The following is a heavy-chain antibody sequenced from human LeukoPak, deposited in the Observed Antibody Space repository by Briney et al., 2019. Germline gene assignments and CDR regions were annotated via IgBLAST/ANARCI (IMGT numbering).Heavy chain of an antibody. Sequence: EASVKVSCKASGGTFSSYAISWVRQATGQGLEWMGWMNPNSGNTGYAQKFQGRVTITRNTSISTAYMELSSLRSEDTAVYYCARTYYDSSGTPYYFDYWGQGTLVTVSS. CDR1: GGTFSSYA. CDR2: MNPNSGNT. D-gene: IGHD3-22*01. V-gene: IGHV1-8*03. J-gene: IGHJ4*02. CDR3: ARTYYDSSGTPYYFDY.